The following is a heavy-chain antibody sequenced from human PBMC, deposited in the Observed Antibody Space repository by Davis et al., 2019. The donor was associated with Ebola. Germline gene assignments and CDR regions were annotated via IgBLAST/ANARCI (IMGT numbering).Heavy chain of an antibody. V-gene: IGHV4-34*01. CDR3: ARVTYYDFWSGPNWFDP. CDR2: INHSGST. D-gene: IGHD3-3*01. CDR1: GGSFSGYY. Sequence: SETLSLTCAVYGGSFSGYYWSWIRQPPGKGLEWIGEINHSGSTNYNPSLKSRVTLSVDTSKNQFSLKLSSVTAADTAVYYCARVTYYDFWSGPNWFDPWGQGTLVTVSS. J-gene: IGHJ5*02.